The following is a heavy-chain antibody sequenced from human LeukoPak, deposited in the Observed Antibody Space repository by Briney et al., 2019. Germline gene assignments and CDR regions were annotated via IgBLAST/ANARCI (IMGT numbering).Heavy chain of an antibody. CDR3: ARKNDYGASYYIDV. CDR1: GGSISSGGFY. Sequence: SETLSLTCTVSGGSISSGGFYWNWIRQHPVKGLEWIGFISYSGTTNYNPSLKSRVTMFFDTTQNQLSLGLSSVTAADTAMYYCARKNDYGASYYIDVWGRGTTVTVSS. J-gene: IGHJ6*03. D-gene: IGHD4-17*01. V-gene: IGHV4-31*03. CDR2: ISYSGTT.